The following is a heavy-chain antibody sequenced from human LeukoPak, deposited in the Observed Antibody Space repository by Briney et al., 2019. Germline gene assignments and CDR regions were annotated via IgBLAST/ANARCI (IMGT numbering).Heavy chain of an antibody. Sequence: GGSLRLSCAASGFTFSSYGIHWVRQAPGEGLEWVAKINQDGTEKAYVDSVRGRFTISRDNARNSLFLQMNSLRAEDTAVYYCARGPLIAAAGTWWGQGTLVTVSS. D-gene: IGHD6-13*01. V-gene: IGHV3-7*03. CDR1: GFTFSSYG. CDR3: ARGPLIAAAGTW. CDR2: INQDGTEK. J-gene: IGHJ4*02.